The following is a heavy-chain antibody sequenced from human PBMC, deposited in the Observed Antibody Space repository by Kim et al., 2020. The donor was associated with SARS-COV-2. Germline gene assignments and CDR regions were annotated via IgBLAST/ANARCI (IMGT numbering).Heavy chain of an antibody. J-gene: IGHJ5*02. V-gene: IGHV1-8*01. Sequence: TGYAQNFQGRVTMTENTSISTAYMELSSLRSEDTAVYYCAGEAGTIVGAAWGQGTLVTVSS. CDR3: AGEAGTIVGAA. D-gene: IGHD1-26*01. CDR2: T.